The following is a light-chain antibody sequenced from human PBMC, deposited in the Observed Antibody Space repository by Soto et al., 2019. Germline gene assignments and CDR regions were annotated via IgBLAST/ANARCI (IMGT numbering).Light chain of an antibody. Sequence: QSVLTQPASVSGSPGQSITISCTGTSSDVGAYNYVSWYQQLPGKAPKLMIYDVSNRPSGVSNRFPGSKSGNTASLTISGLQAEDETDYYCFSYTTSSTYVFGTGTKSPS. CDR2: DVS. CDR1: SSDVGAYNY. V-gene: IGLV2-14*03. CDR3: FSYTTSSTYV. J-gene: IGLJ1*01.